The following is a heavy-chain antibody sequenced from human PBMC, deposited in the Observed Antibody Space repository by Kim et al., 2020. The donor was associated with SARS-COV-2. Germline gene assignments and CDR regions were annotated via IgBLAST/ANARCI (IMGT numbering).Heavy chain of an antibody. D-gene: IGHD3-16*01. V-gene: IGHV3-30*02. CDR3: AKVLGGNYYYMDV. J-gene: IGHJ6*03. Sequence: YDADPVKGRFTISRDNSKNTLYLQMNSLRAEDTAVYYCAKVLGGNYYYMDVWGKGTTVTVSS.